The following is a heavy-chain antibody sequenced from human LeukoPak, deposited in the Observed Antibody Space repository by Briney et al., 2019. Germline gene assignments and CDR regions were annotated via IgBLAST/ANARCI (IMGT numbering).Heavy chain of an antibody. CDR3: ARNTIFGVVGRIEYFDY. J-gene: IGHJ4*02. CDR2: IIPIFGIA. Sequence: ASVKVSCKASGYTFTSYGISWVRQAPGQGLEWMGRIIPIFGIANYTQKFQGRVTITADKFTSTVNMELSSLRSEDTAVYYCARNTIFGVVGRIEYFDYWGQGTLVTVSS. V-gene: IGHV1-69*04. CDR1: GYTFTSYG. D-gene: IGHD3-3*01.